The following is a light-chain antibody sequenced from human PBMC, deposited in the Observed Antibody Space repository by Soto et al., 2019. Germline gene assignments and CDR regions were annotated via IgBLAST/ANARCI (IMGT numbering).Light chain of an antibody. V-gene: IGKV3-20*01. CDR1: QSVSSSY. J-gene: IGKJ1*01. CDR3: QHYNSYSEA. Sequence: EIVLTQSPGTLSLSPGDRATLSCRASQSVSSSYLAWYQQKPGQAPGLLIYGASSRATGIPDRFSGSGSGTDFTLTISRLEPEDFATYYCQHYNSYSEAFGQGTEVDIK. CDR2: GAS.